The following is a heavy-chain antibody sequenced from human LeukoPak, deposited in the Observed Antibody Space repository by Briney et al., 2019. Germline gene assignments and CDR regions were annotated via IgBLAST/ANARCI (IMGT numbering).Heavy chain of an antibody. J-gene: IGHJ5*02. CDR2: ISSSSSDI. D-gene: IGHD6-13*01. Sequence: GGSLRLSCAASGFTFSSYSMNWVRQAPGKGLEWVSSISSSSSDIYYADSVKGRFTISRDNAKNSLYLQMNSLRAEDTAVYYCARENWGIAAAGLNWFDPWGQGTLVTVSS. CDR3: ARENWGIAAAGLNWFDP. CDR1: GFTFSSYS. V-gene: IGHV3-21*01.